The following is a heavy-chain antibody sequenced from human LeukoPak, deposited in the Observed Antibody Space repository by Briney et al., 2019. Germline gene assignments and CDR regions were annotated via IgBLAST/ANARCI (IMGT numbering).Heavy chain of an antibody. CDR2: IYHSGST. CDR3: ASALQLGSYFDY. J-gene: IGHJ4*02. CDR1: GGSISSSNW. V-gene: IGHV4-4*02. D-gene: IGHD5-24*01. Sequence: ASGTLSLTCAVSGGSISSSNWWSWVRQPPGKGLEWIGEIYHSGSTNYNPSLKSRVTISVDKSKDQFSLKLSSVTAADTAVYYCASALQLGSYFDYWGQGTLVTVSS.